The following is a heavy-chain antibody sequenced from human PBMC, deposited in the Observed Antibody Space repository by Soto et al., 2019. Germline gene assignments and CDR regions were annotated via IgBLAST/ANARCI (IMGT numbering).Heavy chain of an antibody. CDR3: ARGYCRGGSCYSWDTYFIDY. Sequence: ASVKVSCKASGYTFTGYYMHWVRQAPGQGLEWMGWINPNSGGTNYAQKFQGWVTMTRDTSISTAYMELSRLRSDDTAVYYCARGYCRGGSCYSWDTYFIDYWGRGPLVTVSS. J-gene: IGHJ4*02. V-gene: IGHV1-2*04. CDR1: GYTFTGYY. D-gene: IGHD2-15*01. CDR2: INPNSGGT.